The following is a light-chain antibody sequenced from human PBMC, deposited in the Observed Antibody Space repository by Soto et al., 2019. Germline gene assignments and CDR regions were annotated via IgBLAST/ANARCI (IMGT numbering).Light chain of an antibody. CDR2: GAS. CDR3: QQYNNWPPGFT. J-gene: IGKJ3*01. V-gene: IGKV3-15*01. Sequence: EIVMTQSPATLSVSPGERATLSCRASQSFSSNLAWYQQKPGQAPRLLIYGASTRATGIPARFSGSGSGTEFTLTISSLQSEDFAVYYCQQYNNWPPGFTFGPGTKVDIK. CDR1: QSFSSN.